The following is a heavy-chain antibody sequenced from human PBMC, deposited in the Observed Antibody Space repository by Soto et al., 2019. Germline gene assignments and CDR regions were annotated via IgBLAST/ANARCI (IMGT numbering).Heavy chain of an antibody. CDR2: IYYSGST. CDR3: ARLGMVRGVITLYYYYYGMDV. Sequence: SETLSLTCTVSGGSISSSSYYWGWIRQPPGKGLEWIGSIYYSGSTYYNPSLKSRVTISVDTSKNQFSLKLSSVTAADTAVYYCARLGMVRGVITLYYYYYGMDVWGQGTTVTVSS. J-gene: IGHJ6*02. V-gene: IGHV4-39*01. CDR1: GGSISSSSYY. D-gene: IGHD3-10*01.